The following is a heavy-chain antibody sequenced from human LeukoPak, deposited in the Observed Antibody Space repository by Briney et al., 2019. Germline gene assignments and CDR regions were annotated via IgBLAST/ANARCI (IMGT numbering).Heavy chain of an antibody. CDR2: IYYSGST. V-gene: IGHV4-39*01. CDR1: GGSISSSSYY. Sequence: PSETLSLTCTVSGGSISSSSYYWGWIRQPPGKGLEWIGSIYYSGSTYYNPSLKSRVTISVDTPKNQFSLKLSSVTAADTAVYYCARHIAAAGPDYGMDVWGQGTTVTVSS. D-gene: IGHD6-13*01. CDR3: ARHIAAAGPDYGMDV. J-gene: IGHJ6*02.